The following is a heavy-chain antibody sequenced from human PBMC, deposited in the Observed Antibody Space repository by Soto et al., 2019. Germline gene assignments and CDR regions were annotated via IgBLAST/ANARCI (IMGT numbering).Heavy chain of an antibody. CDR3: ARNIQGETHPDY. D-gene: IGHD1-26*01. J-gene: IGHJ4*02. CDR1: GGTFSSYA. V-gene: IGHV1-69*13. CDR2: IIPIFGTA. Sequence: GASVKVSCKASGGTFSSYAISWVRQAPGQGLEWMGGIIPIFGTANYAQKFQGRVTITADESTSTAYMELSSLRSEDTAVYYCARNIQGETHPDYWGQGTLVTVSS.